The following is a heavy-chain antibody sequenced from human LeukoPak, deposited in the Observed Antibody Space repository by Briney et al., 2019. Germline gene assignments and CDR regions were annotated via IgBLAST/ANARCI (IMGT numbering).Heavy chain of an antibody. J-gene: IGHJ6*03. CDR2: IYYSGST. V-gene: IGHV4-59*08. Sequence: SETLSLTCTVSGGSISSYYWSWIRQPPGKGLEWIGYIYYSGSTNYNPSLKSRVTISVDTSKNQFSLELSSVTAADTAVYYCARGDYYYYMDVWGTGTTVTVSS. CDR1: GGSISSYY. D-gene: IGHD3-10*01. CDR3: ARGDYYYYMDV.